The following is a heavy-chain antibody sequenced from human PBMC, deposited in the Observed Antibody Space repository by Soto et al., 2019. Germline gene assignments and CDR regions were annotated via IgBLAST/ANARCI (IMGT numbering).Heavy chain of an antibody. CDR3: ARASLCSSTSCYAHYSYYMDV. Sequence: ASVKVSCKASGYTFTSYYMHWVRQAPGQGLEWMGWISAYNGNTNYAQKLQGRVTMTTDTSTSTAYMELRSLRSDDTAVYYCARASLCSSTSCYAHYSYYMDVWCTGTTVTVSS. V-gene: IGHV1-18*04. J-gene: IGHJ6*03. CDR2: ISAYNGNT. D-gene: IGHD2-2*01. CDR1: GYTFTSYY.